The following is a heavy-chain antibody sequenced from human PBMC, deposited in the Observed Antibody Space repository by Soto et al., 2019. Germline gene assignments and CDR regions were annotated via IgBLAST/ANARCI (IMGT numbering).Heavy chain of an antibody. J-gene: IGHJ5*02. V-gene: IGHV4-34*01. CDR1: GGSFSGYY. D-gene: IGHD7-27*01. CDR2: INHSGST. Sequence: SETLSLTCAVYGGSFSGYYWSWIRQPPGKGLEWIGEINHSGSTNYNPSLKSRVTISVDTSKNQFSRKLSSVTAADTAVYYCARGWGLEPWGQGTLVTVSS. CDR3: ARGWGLEP.